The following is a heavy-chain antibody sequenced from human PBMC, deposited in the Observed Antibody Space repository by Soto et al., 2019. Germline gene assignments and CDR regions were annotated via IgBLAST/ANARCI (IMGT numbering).Heavy chain of an antibody. V-gene: IGHV1-8*01. D-gene: IGHD3-3*01. CDR2: MNPNSGNT. J-gene: IGHJ6*02. CDR3: ARVNGYRDYDFWSGSRIYYYYGMDV. Sequence: ASVKVSCKASGYTFTSDDINWVRQATGQGLEWMGWMNPNSGNTGYAQKFQGRVTMTRNTSISTAYMELSSLRSEDTAVYYCARVNGYRDYDFWSGSRIYYYYGMDVWGQGTTVTVSS. CDR1: GYTFTSDD.